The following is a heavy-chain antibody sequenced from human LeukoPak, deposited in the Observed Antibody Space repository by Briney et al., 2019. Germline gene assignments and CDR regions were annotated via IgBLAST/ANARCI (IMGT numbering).Heavy chain of an antibody. Sequence: SETLSLTCTVSGGSISSSSYYWGWIRQPPGTGLEWIGSIYYSGSTYYNPSLKSRVTISVDTSKNQFSLKLSSVTAADTAVYYCARDQPVVVVAAIRNWFDPWGQGTLVTVSS. V-gene: IGHV4-39*07. D-gene: IGHD2-15*01. CDR3: ARDQPVVVVAAIRNWFDP. CDR1: GGSISSSSYY. J-gene: IGHJ5*02. CDR2: IYYSGST.